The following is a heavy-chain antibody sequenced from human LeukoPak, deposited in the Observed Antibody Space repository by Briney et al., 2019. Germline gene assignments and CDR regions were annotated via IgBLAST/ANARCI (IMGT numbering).Heavy chain of an antibody. V-gene: IGHV4-59*01. D-gene: IGHD5-18*01. CDR1: GGSISSYY. CDR2: IYYSGST. CDR3: ARGLGYSYGLTIFDY. Sequence: SETLSLTCTVSGGSISSYYWSWIRQPPGKGLEWIGYIYYSGSTNYNPSLKSRVTISVDTSKNQFSLKLSSVTAADTAVYYCARGLGYSYGLTIFDYWGQGTLVTVSS. J-gene: IGHJ4*02.